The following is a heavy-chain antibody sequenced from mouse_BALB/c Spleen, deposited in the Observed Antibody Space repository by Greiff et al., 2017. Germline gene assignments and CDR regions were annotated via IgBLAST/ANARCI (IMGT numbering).Heavy chain of an antibody. V-gene: IGHV5-17*02. J-gene: IGHJ4*01. CDR1: GFTFSSFG. CDR2: ISSGSSTI. CDR3: ARGGSYMDY. Sequence: DVMLVESGGGLVQPGGSRKLSCAASGFTFSSFGMHWVRQAPEKGLEWVAYISSGSSTIYYADTVKGRFTISRDNPKNTLFLQMTSLRSEDTAMYYCARGGSYMDYWGQGTSVTVSS.